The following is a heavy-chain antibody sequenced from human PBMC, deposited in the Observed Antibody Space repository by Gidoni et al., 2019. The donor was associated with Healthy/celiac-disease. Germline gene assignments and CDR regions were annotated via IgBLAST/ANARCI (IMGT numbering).Heavy chain of an antibody. Sequence: EVQLVESGGGLVKPGGSLRLSCAASGFTFSNAWMSLVRQAPGKGLEWVGRIKSKTDGGKTDYAAPVKGRFTISRDDSKNTLYLQMNSLKTEDTAVYYCTTDLTIFGVPTMSGAWFDPWGQGTLVTVSS. CDR3: TTDLTIFGVPTMSGAWFDP. D-gene: IGHD3-3*01. CDR1: GFTFSNAW. V-gene: IGHV3-15*01. J-gene: IGHJ5*02. CDR2: IKSKTDGGKT.